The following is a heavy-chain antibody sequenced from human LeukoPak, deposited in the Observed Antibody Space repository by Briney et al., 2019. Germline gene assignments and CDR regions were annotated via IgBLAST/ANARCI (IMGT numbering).Heavy chain of an antibody. D-gene: IGHD3-22*01. CDR2: IYTSGST. CDR3: ARAGGDYYDSSGYLVY. CDR1: GGSISSGSYY. J-gene: IGHJ4*02. V-gene: IGHV4-61*02. Sequence: SSQTLSLTCTVSGGSISSGSYYWSWIRQPAGKGLEWIGRIYTSGSTNYNPSLKSRVTISVDASKNQFSLKLSSVTAAGTAVYYCARAGGDYYDSSGYLVYWGQGTLVTVSS.